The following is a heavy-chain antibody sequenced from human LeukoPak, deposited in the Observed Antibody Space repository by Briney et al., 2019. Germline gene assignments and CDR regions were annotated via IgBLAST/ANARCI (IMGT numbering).Heavy chain of an antibody. CDR3: ARSNYDFWSGYYLHYFDY. D-gene: IGHD3-3*01. Sequence: SETLSLTCTVSGGSISSYYWSWIRQPPGKGLEWIGYLYYSGSTSYNPSPKSRVTISVDSSKNQFSLKLSSVTAADTAVYYCARSNYDFWSGYYLHYFDYWGQGTLVTVSS. CDR2: LYYSGST. V-gene: IGHV4-59*08. CDR1: GGSISSYY. J-gene: IGHJ4*02.